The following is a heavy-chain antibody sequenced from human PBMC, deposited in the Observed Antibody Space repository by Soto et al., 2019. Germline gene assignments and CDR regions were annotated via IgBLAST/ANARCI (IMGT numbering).Heavy chain of an antibody. CDR3: VRDSPIGSTFSGCDGIDY. V-gene: IGHV1-69*08. Sequence: SVKVSCKASGDTFSSSTLTWVRQAPGQGLEWMGRIIPLLATTDYAQNFQGRVTITADRSTITAYMELSSLRFEDTAVYYCVRDSPIGSTFSGCDGIDYWG. CDR2: IIPLLATT. CDR1: GDTFSSST. D-gene: IGHD6-25*01. J-gene: IGHJ4*01.